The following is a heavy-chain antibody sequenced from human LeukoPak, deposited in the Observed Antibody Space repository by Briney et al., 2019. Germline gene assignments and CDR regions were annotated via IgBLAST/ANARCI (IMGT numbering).Heavy chain of an antibody. D-gene: IGHD2-2*01. V-gene: IGHV4-30-2*01. CDR1: GGSISSGGYY. Sequence: PSETLSLTCTVSGGSISSGGYYWSWIRQPPGKGLEWIGYIYHSGSTYYNPSLKSRVTISVDTSKNQFSLKLSSVTAADTAVYYCAREEGTSSVYYYYYMDVWGKGTTVTVSS. CDR2: IYHSGST. J-gene: IGHJ6*03. CDR3: AREEGTSSVYYYYYMDV.